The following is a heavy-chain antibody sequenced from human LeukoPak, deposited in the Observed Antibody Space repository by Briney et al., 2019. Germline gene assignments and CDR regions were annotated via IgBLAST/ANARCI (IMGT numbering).Heavy chain of an antibody. Sequence: GGSLRLSCAASGFTFSSYWMSWVRQAPGKGLEWVANIKQDGSEKYYVDSVKGRFTISRDNAKNSLYLQMNSLRAEDTAVYYCARWGVGATAGGLDYWGQGTQVIVSS. D-gene: IGHD1-26*01. J-gene: IGHJ4*02. V-gene: IGHV3-7*01. CDR3: ARWGVGATAGGLDY. CDR1: GFTFSSYW. CDR2: IKQDGSEK.